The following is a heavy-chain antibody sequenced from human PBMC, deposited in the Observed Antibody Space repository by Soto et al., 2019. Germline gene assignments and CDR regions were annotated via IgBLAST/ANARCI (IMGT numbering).Heavy chain of an antibody. V-gene: IGHV3-74*01. J-gene: IGHJ4*02. D-gene: IGHD2-15*01. CDR3: AKDPSSTVVRYYFDY. CDR2: INSDGSST. Sequence: GGSLRLSCAASGFTFSSYWMHWVRQAPGKGLVWVSRINSDGSSTSYADSVKGRFTISRDNAKNTLYLQMNSLRAEDTAVYYCAKDPSSTVVRYYFDYWGQGTLVTVSS. CDR1: GFTFSSYW.